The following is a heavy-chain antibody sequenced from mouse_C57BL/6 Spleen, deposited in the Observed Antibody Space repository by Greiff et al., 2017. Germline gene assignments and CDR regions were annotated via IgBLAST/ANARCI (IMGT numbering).Heavy chain of an antibody. CDR2: INPNYGTT. D-gene: IGHD1-1*01. CDR3: ARWPTTVVEDAMDY. V-gene: IGHV1-39*01. J-gene: IGHJ4*01. Sequence: VQLKESGPELVKPGASVKISCKASGYSFTDYNMNWVKQSNGKSLEWIGVINPNYGTTSYNQKFKGKATVTVDQSSSTAYMQLNSLTSEDSAVYYCARWPTTVVEDAMDYWGQGTSVTVSS. CDR1: GYSFTDYN.